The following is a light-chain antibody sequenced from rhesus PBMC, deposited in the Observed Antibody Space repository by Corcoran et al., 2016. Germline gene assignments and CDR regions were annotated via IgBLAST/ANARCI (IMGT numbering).Light chain of an antibody. Sequence: QAAPTQSPSMSGSPGQSVTISCPGTSSDIGGYNRVSWYQQHPGKAPKLMIYEVSKRPSGVSDRFSGSKSANTASLTISGLQTEDGADYSCSSYASSGTFIFGSGTRLTVL. J-gene: IGLJ1*01. CDR3: SSYASSGTFI. CDR2: EVS. CDR1: SSDIGGYNR. V-gene: IGLV2-13*03.